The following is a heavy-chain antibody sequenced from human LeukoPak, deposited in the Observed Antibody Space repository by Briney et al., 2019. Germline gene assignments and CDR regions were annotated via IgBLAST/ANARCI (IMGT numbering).Heavy chain of an antibody. Sequence: GGSLRLSCAASGFTFSSYSMNWVRQAPGKGLEWVSSISSIITNIYYADSVRGRFTISRDNAKNSLYLQMNSLRAEDTAVYYCARGGYLDYWGQGTLVTVSS. V-gene: IGHV3-21*01. D-gene: IGHD6-13*01. CDR1: GFTFSSYS. CDR2: ISSIITNI. CDR3: ARGGYLDY. J-gene: IGHJ4*02.